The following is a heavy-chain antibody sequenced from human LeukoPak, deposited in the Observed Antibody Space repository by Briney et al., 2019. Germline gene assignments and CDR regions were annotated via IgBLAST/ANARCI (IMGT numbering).Heavy chain of an antibody. V-gene: IGHV3-7*01. D-gene: IGHD5-18*01. J-gene: IGHJ6*02. CDR2: IKEDGREK. CDR1: GFTFSDHY. CDR3: AREFTPLIQFWPRSLDDRYGMDV. Sequence: GGSLRLSCAASGFTFSDHYMNWVRQAPVKGLEWVANIKEDGREKYYVDFVKGRFTISRDNANNSLYLQMNSLRDEDTAVYYCAREFTPLIQFWPRSLDDRYGMDVWGQGTTVTVSS.